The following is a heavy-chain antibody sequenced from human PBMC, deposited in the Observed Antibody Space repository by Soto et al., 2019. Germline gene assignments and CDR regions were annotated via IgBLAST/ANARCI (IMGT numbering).Heavy chain of an antibody. V-gene: IGHV4-59*08. Sequence: SETLSLTCTVPGGSISCYYWTWIRQPPGKGLEWIGYIYFTGSTNYNPSLKSRVTISVDTSKNQFSLKLRSVTAADTAVYYCARQSASSGYDFLDYWGQGTLVTVS. J-gene: IGHJ4*02. D-gene: IGHD5-12*01. CDR3: ARQSASSGYDFLDY. CDR1: GGSISCYY. CDR2: IYFTGST.